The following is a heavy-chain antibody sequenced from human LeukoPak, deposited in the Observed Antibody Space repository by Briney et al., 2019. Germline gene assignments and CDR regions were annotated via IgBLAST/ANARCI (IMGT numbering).Heavy chain of an antibody. CDR3: ARGLPNYYDNSGYYY. CDR1: GDSISSSSYY. CDR2: MYYSGDT. Sequence: SETLSLTCTVSGDSISSSSYYWGWIRQPPGKGLEWIGSMYYSGDTYYNPSLKSRATISVDTSKNQFSLKLSSATAADTAVYYCARGLPNYYDNSGYYYWGQGTLVTVSS. J-gene: IGHJ4*02. V-gene: IGHV4-39*01. D-gene: IGHD3-22*01.